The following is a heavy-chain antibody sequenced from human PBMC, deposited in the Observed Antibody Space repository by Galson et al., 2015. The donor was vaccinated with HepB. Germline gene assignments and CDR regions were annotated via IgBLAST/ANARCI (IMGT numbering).Heavy chain of an antibody. CDR1: GYTFTGYY. CDR3: ARDPIDYYDSSGSVAYYFDY. CDR2: INPNSGGT. D-gene: IGHD3-22*01. Sequence: SVKVSCKASGYTFTGYYMHWVRQAPGQGLEWMGRINPNSGGTNYAQKFQGRVTMTRDTSISTAYMELSRLRSDDTAVYYCARDPIDYYDSSGSVAYYFDYWGQGTLVTVSS. J-gene: IGHJ4*02. V-gene: IGHV1-2*06.